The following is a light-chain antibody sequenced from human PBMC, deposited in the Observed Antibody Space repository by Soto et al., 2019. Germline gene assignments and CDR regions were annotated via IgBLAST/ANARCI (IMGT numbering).Light chain of an antibody. CDR3: QQYNTFLP. V-gene: IGKV1-5*03. CDR2: EAS. J-gene: IGKJ4*01. Sequence: DIQMTQSPSTLSASVGDRVTITCRASHNLDKWLAWYQQKPGKAPKLLIYEASSLQSGVPSRFSGSGSGTEFTLTIPSLQPDDFATYYCQQYNTFLPLGGGTKVEIK. CDR1: HNLDKW.